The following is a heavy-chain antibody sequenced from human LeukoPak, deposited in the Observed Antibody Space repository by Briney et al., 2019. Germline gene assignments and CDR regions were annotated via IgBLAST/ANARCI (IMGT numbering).Heavy chain of an antibody. CDR2: INNDGSTT. V-gene: IGHV3-74*01. CDR1: GFSFSSYE. D-gene: IGHD6-19*01. CDR3: ARTYSSFDY. Sequence: GGSLRLSCAASGFSFSSYEMNWVRQAPGKGLVWVSRINNDGSTTAYADSVKGRFTISRDNTKNTLHLQINSLRAEDTAVYYCARTYSSFDYWGQGTLVTVSS. J-gene: IGHJ4*02.